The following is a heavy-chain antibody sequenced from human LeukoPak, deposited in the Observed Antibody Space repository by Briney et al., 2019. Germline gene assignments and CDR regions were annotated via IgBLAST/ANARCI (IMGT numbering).Heavy chain of an antibody. CDR3: ARDLGSGWFDY. V-gene: IGHV3-13*01. CDR1: GFTFSSCD. D-gene: IGHD6-19*01. CDR2: IGTAGDT. J-gene: IGHJ4*02. Sequence: GGSLRLSCAASGFTFSSCDMHWVRQATGKGLEWVSAIGTAGDTYYPGSVKGRFTISRENAKNSLYLQMNSLRAGDTAVYYCARDLGSGWFDYWGQGTLVTVSS.